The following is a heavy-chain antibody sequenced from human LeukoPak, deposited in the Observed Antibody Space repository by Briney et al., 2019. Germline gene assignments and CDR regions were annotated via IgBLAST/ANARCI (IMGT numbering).Heavy chain of an antibody. CDR2: ISGSGTST. Sequence: GGSLRLSCAASGFTFSSYAMSWVRQAPGKGLEWVSGISGSGTSTYYADSAKGRFTISRDNSKNTLYLQMDSLRAEDTAVYYCAKARYNSGWYGLDPWGQGALVTVSS. V-gene: IGHV3-23*01. D-gene: IGHD6-19*01. CDR1: GFTFSSYA. CDR3: AKARYNSGWYGLDP. J-gene: IGHJ5*02.